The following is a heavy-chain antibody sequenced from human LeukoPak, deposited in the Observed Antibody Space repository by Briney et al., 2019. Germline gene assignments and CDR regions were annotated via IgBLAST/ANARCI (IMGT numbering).Heavy chain of an antibody. Sequence: PSETLSLTCAVSGGSITGFFWTWFRQPAGEGLQYFGRIFSRGGANYNPSLQSRVAMSVDTSQNLFSLKLTSVTAADTAVYFCARVATPDVSSPLDFWGQGILVTVSS. V-gene: IGHV4-4*07. D-gene: IGHD6-19*01. CDR1: GGSITGFF. J-gene: IGHJ4*02. CDR3: ARVATPDVSSPLDF. CDR2: IFSRGGA.